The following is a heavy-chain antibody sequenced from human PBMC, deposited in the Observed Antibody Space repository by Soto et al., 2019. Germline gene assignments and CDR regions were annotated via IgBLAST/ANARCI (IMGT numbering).Heavy chain of an antibody. CDR2: ISYDGSNK. Sequence: QVQLVESGGGVVQPGRSLRLSCAASGFTFSSYGMQWVRQAPGKGLEWVAVISYDGSNKYYADSVKGRFTISRDNSKNTLYLQMNRLRAEDKAVYYCAKETLSYGMDVWGQGTTVTVSS. V-gene: IGHV3-30*18. J-gene: IGHJ6*02. CDR1: GFTFSSYG. CDR3: AKETLSYGMDV.